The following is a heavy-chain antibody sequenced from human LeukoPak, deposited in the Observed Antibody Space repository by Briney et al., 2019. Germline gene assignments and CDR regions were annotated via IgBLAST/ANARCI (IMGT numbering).Heavy chain of an antibody. CDR2: ISSSSSTI. V-gene: IGHV3-48*01. CDR1: GFTFSSYA. Sequence: GRSLRLSCAASGFTFSSYAMSWVRQAPGKGLEWVSYISSSSSTIYYADSVKGRFTISRDNAKNSLYLQMNSLRAEDTAVYYCARDREGWDYWGQGTLVTVSS. CDR3: ARDREGWDY. J-gene: IGHJ4*02. D-gene: IGHD2-15*01.